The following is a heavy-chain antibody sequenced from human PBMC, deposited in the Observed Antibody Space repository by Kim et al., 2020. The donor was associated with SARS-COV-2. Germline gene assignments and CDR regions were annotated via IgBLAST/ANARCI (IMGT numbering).Heavy chain of an antibody. V-gene: IGHV4-59*08. CDR2: VHPSGRN. J-gene: IGHJ4*02. CDR1: GDSISNYH. D-gene: IGHD3-10*01. CDR3: ARHEHSGTYPLDN. Sequence: SETLSLTCFVSGDSISNYHWSWIRQPPGKRLEWIAWVHPSGRNMYNPSLKSRVTISLDTSLNLFSLTLRSVTAADTAVYYCARHEHSGTYPLDNWGQGTLLTVSS.